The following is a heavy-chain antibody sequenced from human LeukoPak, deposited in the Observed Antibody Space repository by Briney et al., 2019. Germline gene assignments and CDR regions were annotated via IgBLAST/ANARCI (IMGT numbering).Heavy chain of an antibody. CDR3: TRGAGWLIDY. Sequence: SETLSLTCTVSDDSISDYYRGWIRQPPGKGLERIGYFYNSGRSTYNPSLKSRVTISADTSKNHFSLKLNSVTTADTAVYYCTRGAGWLIDYWGQGILVTVSS. J-gene: IGHJ4*02. CDR2: FYNSGRS. V-gene: IGHV4-59*01. CDR1: DDSISDYY. D-gene: IGHD3-16*01.